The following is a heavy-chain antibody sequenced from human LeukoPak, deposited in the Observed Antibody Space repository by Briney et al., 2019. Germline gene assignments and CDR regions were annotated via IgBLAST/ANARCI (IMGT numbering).Heavy chain of an antibody. D-gene: IGHD1-26*01. J-gene: IGHJ6*02. CDR1: GFTFSSYG. Sequence: GGSLRLSCAASGFTFSSYGMHWVRRAPGKGLEWVAVIWYDGSNKYYADSVKGRFTISRDNSKNTLYLQMNSLRAEDTAVYYCARSSSHYYYYYYGMDVWGQGTTVTVSS. CDR3: ARSSSHYYYYYYGMDV. CDR2: IWYDGSNK. V-gene: IGHV3-33*01.